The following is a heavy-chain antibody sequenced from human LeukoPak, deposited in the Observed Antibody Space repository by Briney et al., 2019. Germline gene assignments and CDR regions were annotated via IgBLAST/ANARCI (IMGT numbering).Heavy chain of an antibody. V-gene: IGHV3-23*01. CDR3: AKAQWELLLLDY. J-gene: IGHJ4*02. Sequence: PGGSLRLSCAASGFTFSSYAMSWVRQAPGKGLEWVSAISGSGDSTYYADSVKGRFTISRDNSKNTLYLQMNSLRAEDTAVYYCAKAQWELLLLDYWGQGTPVTVSS. CDR1: GFTFSSYA. CDR2: ISGSGDST. D-gene: IGHD1-26*01.